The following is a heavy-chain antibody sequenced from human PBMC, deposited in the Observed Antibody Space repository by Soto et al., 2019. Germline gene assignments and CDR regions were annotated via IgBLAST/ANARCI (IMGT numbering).Heavy chain of an antibody. CDR3: ARPKGALAYNWFDP. CDR2: ISDSGGST. V-gene: IGHV3-23*01. CDR1: GSTFSSDD. J-gene: IGHJ5*02. Sequence: GGSLRLSCVVSGSTFSSDDMSWVRQAPGRGLEWVSGISDSGGSTYYADSVKGRFTISRDNAKNTLYLQMKSLRAEDTAVYYWARPKGALAYNWFDPWGQGTLVTVSS. D-gene: IGHD3-16*01.